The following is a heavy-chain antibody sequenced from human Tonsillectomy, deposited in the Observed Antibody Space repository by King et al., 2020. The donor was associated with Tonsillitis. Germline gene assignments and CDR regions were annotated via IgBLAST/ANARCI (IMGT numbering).Heavy chain of an antibody. D-gene: IGHD6-13*01. J-gene: IGHJ4*02. Sequence: EVQLVESGAEVKKPGESLKISCKGSEYSFTNYWIGWVRQMPGKGLEWLGIIYPGDSDTRYSPSFQDQVTISADKSISPAYLYWSSLKASDTAMYYCARSKAGAGTAFDYWGQGTLVTVSS. CDR1: EYSFTNYW. CDR2: IYPGDSDT. V-gene: IGHV5-51*03. CDR3: ARSKAGAGTAFDY.